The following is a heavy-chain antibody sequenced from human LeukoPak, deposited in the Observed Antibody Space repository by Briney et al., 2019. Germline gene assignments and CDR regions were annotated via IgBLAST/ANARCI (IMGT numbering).Heavy chain of an antibody. CDR1: GGSFSGYY. CDR2: INHSGST. V-gene: IGHV4-34*01. J-gene: IGHJ6*02. Sequence: SETLSLTCAVYGGSFSGYYWSWIRQPPGKGLEWIGEINHSGSTNYNPSLKSRVTISVDTSKNQFSLKLSSVTAADTAVYYCARDPDPTYYYYGMDVWGQGTTVTVSS. CDR3: ARDPDPTYYYYGMDV.